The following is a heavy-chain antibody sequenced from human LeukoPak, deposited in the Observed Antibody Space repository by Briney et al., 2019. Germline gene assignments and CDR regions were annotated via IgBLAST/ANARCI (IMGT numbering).Heavy chain of an antibody. CDR3: ARGRIGWFDP. CDR2: IYYSGST. V-gene: IGHV4-59*01. J-gene: IGHJ5*02. Sequence: PSETLSLTCTVSGGSISSYYWSWIRQPPGKGLEWIGYIYYSGSTNYNPSLKRRVTISVATSKNQFSLKLSSVTAADTAVYYCARGRIGWFDPWGQGTLVTVSS. CDR1: GGSISSYY. D-gene: IGHD3-10*01.